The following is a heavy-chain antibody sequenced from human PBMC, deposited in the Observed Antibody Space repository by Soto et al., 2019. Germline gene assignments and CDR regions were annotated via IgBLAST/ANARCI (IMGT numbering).Heavy chain of an antibody. CDR1: GDSIGRFY. CDR2: VYSTGGV. CDR3: ARDLSGTGLYI. V-gene: IGHV4-4*07. Sequence: QLQLHESGPGLVKPSETLSLTCNVSGDSIGRFYWSWIRQSAGKGLEWIGRVYSTGGVTYNPALKGRVTISLDRSNNHVSLEMNSVTAADTAVYFCARDLSGTGLYIWGRGTRVSVSS. J-gene: IGHJ6*02. D-gene: IGHD1-26*01.